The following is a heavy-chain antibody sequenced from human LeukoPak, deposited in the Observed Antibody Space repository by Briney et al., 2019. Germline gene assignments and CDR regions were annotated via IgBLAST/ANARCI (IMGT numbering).Heavy chain of an antibody. CDR1: GGSINDAY. D-gene: IGHD1-26*01. V-gene: IGHV4-59*08. CDR3: ARLHVSYMLGGSYFDY. J-gene: IGHJ4*02. CDR2: IDYTGST. Sequence: PSETLSLTCTVSGGSINDAYWSWIRQSPGRGLEWIGYIDYTGSTNYHPSLRGRVTISLATSKKQFSLKLSSVTAADTAVYYCARLHVSYMLGGSYFDYWGQGTLVTVSS.